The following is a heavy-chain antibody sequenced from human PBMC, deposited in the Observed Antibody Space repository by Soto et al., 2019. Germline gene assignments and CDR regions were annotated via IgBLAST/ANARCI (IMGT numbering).Heavy chain of an antibody. CDR2: INPSGGST. CDR3: ARISSNYYDSSGYYSDFDY. CDR1: GYTFTSYY. D-gene: IGHD3-22*01. Sequence: ASVKVSCKASGYTFTSYYIHWVRQAPGQGLEWMGIINPSGGSTSYAQKFQGRVTMTRDTSTSTVYMELSSLRSEDTAVYYCARISSNYYDSSGYYSDFDYWGQGTLVTVSS. V-gene: IGHV1-46*01. J-gene: IGHJ4*02.